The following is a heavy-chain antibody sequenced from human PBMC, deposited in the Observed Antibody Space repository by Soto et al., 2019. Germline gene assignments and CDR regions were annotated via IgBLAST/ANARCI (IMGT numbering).Heavy chain of an antibody. CDR3: ANEAVAGPYYYYYGMDV. CDR2: ISGSGGST. CDR1: GLSFSSYA. V-gene: IGHV3-23*01. J-gene: IGHJ6*02. D-gene: IGHD6-19*01. Sequence: EVQLLESGGGLVQPGESLRLSCAASGLSFSSYAMSWVRQAPGKGLEWVSGISGSGGSTYYADSVKGRFTISRDKSKNTLYLQINSLRAEDTAVYYSANEAVAGPYYYYYGMDVWGQGTTVTVSS.